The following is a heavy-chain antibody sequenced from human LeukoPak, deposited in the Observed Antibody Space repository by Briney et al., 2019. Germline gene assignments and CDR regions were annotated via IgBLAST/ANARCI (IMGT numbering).Heavy chain of an antibody. J-gene: IGHJ4*02. Sequence: ASVKVSCKASGYSFIGYYIHWVRQAPGQGLEWMGSVNPNSGVTDYAQKFQGRITMTRDTSISTAYMELISLRSDDTAVYYCARSAGYCSTTDCRPGTFDYWGQGTLVTVSS. CDR1: GYSFIGYY. CDR3: ARSAGYCSTTDCRPGTFDY. D-gene: IGHD2-2*03. CDR2: VNPNSGVT. V-gene: IGHV1-2*02.